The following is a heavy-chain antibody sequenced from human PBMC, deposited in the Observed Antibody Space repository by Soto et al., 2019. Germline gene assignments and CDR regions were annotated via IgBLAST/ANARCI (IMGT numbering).Heavy chain of an antibody. CDR1: GFTFCSYG. Sequence: PGGSLRLSCEASGFTFCSYGMHWVRQAPGKGLEWVAIIWNDGSNEYYADSVKGRLTISRDNSKNTLYLQVSNLRAEDTAVYFCARDQTESGGYSQSWGQGTLVNVSS. V-gene: IGHV3-33*01. CDR3: ARDQTESGGYSQS. CDR2: IWNDGSNE. D-gene: IGHD3-22*01. J-gene: IGHJ5*02.